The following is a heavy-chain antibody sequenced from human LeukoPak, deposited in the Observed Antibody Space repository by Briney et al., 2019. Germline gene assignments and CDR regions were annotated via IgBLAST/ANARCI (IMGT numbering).Heavy chain of an antibody. CDR2: IDYSGST. CDR1: GGSISSYY. Sequence: KSSETMSLTCTVSGGSISSYYWSWIRQPPGKGLEWIGYIDYSGSTIHNPSLKSRVTISVNTSKNQFSLQLTSVTAADTAVYYCARSGGLYTSTWYFHRWGQGTLVTVSS. V-gene: IGHV4-59*01. CDR3: ARSGGLYTSTWYFHR. J-gene: IGHJ1*01. D-gene: IGHD6-13*01.